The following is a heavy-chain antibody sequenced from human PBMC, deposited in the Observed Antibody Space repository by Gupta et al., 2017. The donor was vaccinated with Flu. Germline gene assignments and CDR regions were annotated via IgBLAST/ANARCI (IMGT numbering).Heavy chain of an antibody. J-gene: IGHJ4*02. CDR1: GYSISSGYY. CDR2: IYHSGST. V-gene: IGHV4-38-2*01. CDR3: ARGVGVVAATPGGPSDY. Sequence: QVQLQESGPGLVKPSETLSLTCAVSGYSISSGYYWGWIRQPPGKGLEWIGSIYHSGSTYYNPSLKSRVTISVDTSKNQFSLKLSSVTAADTAVYYCARGVGVVAATPGGPSDYWGQGTLVTVSS. D-gene: IGHD2-15*01.